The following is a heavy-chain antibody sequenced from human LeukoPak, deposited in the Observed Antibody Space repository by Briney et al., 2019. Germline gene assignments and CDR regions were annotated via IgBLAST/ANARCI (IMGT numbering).Heavy chain of an antibody. CDR3: ARAPMMDSSGYAY. D-gene: IGHD3-22*01. CDR2: ISYDGSNK. J-gene: IGHJ4*02. Sequence: GGSLRLSCAASGFTFSSYAMSWVRQAPGKGLEWVAVISYDGSNKYYADSVKGRFTISRDNSKNTLYLQMNSLRAEDTAVYYCARAPMMDSSGYAYWGQGTLVTVSS. V-gene: IGHV3-30*04. CDR1: GFTFSSYA.